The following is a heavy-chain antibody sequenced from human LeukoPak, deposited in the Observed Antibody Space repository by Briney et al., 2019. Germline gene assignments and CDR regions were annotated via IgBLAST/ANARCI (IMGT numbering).Heavy chain of an antibody. CDR1: G. Sequence: GISWVRQAPGQGLEWMGWISAYNGNTNYAQKLQGRVTMTTDTSTSTAYMELRSLRSDGTAVYYCARDGLVAAAPFDYWGQGTLVTVSS. D-gene: IGHD6-13*01. J-gene: IGHJ4*02. V-gene: IGHV1-18*01. CDR2: ISAYNGNT. CDR3: ARDGLVAAAPFDY.